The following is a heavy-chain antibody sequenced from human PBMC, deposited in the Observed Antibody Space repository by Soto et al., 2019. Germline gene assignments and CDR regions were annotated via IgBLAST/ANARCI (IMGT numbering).Heavy chain of an antibody. Sequence: VKVSFKASGGTFSSYAISWVRQAPGQGLEWMGGIIPIFGTANYAQKFQGRVTITADESTSTAYMELSSLRSEDTAVYYCAREGRQVITTDYYYGMDVWGQGTTVTVSS. CDR1: GGTFSSYA. D-gene: IGHD3-22*01. CDR3: AREGRQVITTDYYYGMDV. CDR2: IIPIFGTA. V-gene: IGHV1-69*13. J-gene: IGHJ6*02.